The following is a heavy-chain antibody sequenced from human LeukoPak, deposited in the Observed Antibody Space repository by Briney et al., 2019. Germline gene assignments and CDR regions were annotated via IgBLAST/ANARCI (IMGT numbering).Heavy chain of an antibody. CDR2: ISYDGRNK. V-gene: IGHV3-30*04. CDR1: GFTFSSYA. CDR3: ARDYGGNSGGELDY. D-gene: IGHD4-23*01. Sequence: GRSLRLSCAASGFTFSSYAMHWVRQAPGKGLEWVAVISYDGRNKYYADSVKGRFTISRDNSKNTLYLQMNSLRAEDTAVYYCARDYGGNSGGELDYWGQGTLVTVSS. J-gene: IGHJ4*02.